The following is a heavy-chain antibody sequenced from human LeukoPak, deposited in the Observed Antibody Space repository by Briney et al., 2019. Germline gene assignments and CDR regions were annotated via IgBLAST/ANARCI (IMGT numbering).Heavy chain of an antibody. CDR2: ISYDGSNK. CDR1: GFTFSSYA. CDR3: ARDGYNMGHFYFDY. D-gene: IGHD5-24*01. Sequence: GRSLRLSGAASGFTFSSYAMHWVRQAPGKGLEWVAVISYDGSNKYYADSVKGRFTISRDNSKNTLYLQINSLRAEDTAVYYCARDGYNMGHFYFDYWGQGTLVTVSS. V-gene: IGHV3-30*04. J-gene: IGHJ4*02.